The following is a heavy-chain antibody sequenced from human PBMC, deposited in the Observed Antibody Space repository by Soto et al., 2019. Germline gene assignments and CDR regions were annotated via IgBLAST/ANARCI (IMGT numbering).Heavy chain of an antibody. Sequence: HPGGSLRLSCTASGFTFGDYAMSWFRQAPGKGLEWVGFIRSKAYGGTTEYAASVKGRFTISRDDSKSIAYLQMNSLKTEDTAVYYCTRVGYGDYDQVYAFDIWGQGTMVTVSS. CDR1: GFTFGDYA. CDR2: IRSKAYGGTT. CDR3: TRVGYGDYDQVYAFDI. D-gene: IGHD4-17*01. V-gene: IGHV3-49*03. J-gene: IGHJ3*02.